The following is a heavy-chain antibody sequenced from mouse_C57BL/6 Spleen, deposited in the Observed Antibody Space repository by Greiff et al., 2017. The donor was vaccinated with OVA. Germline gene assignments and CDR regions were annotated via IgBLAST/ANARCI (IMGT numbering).Heavy chain of an antibody. J-gene: IGHJ4*01. CDR1: GYTFTSYW. CDR2: IHPNSGST. CDR3: ARTTVVATDAMDY. V-gene: IGHV1-64*01. D-gene: IGHD1-1*01. Sequence: QVQLQQPGAELVKPGASVKLSCKASGYTFTSYWMHWVKQRPGQGLEWIGMIHPNSGSTNYNEKFKSKATLTVDKSSSTAYIQLSSLTSDDSAVYYCARTTVVATDAMDYWGQGTSVTVSS.